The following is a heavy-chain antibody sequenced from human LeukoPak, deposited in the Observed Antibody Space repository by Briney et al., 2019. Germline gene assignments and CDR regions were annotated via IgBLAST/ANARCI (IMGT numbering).Heavy chain of an antibody. CDR1: GFTFSDYY. Sequence: GGSLRLSCAASGFTFSDYYMSWIRQAPGKGLEWVSHISSFSNFRSYADSVKGRSTISRDNAKNSLYLQVNSLRAEDTAVYYCARPTIAAAGNFEYWGQGTLVTVSS. CDR2: ISSFSNFR. D-gene: IGHD6-13*01. CDR3: ARPTIAAAGNFEY. V-gene: IGHV3-11*03. J-gene: IGHJ4*02.